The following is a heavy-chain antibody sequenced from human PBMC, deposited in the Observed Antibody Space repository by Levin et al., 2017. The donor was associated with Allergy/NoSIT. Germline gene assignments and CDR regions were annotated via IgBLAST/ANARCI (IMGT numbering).Heavy chain of an antibody. CDR1: GFTFNKNT. Sequence: GSLRLSCSASGFTFNKNTMQWVRQAPGKGLEHVSAISNNGGRTYYTDSVKGRFTISRDNSKNTLYLQMSSLRPEDTAMYYCVKNGDYGELGNWGQGTLVTVSS. J-gene: IGHJ4*02. D-gene: IGHD4-17*01. V-gene: IGHV3-64D*06. CDR3: VKNGDYGELGN. CDR2: ISNNGGRT.